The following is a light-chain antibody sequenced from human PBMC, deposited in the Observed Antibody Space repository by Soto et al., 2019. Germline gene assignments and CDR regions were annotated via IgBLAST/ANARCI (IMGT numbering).Light chain of an antibody. CDR2: GAS. Sequence: EMVMTQSPATLSLSPGESATLSCRASQSVSSGLAWYQQKPGHAPRLLMYGASIRAAGVPARFSGSGSGTEFALTISSLQSEDFAVYFCHQYNKWPLNTFGQGTKVELK. CDR3: HQYNKWPLNT. J-gene: IGKJ1*01. V-gene: IGKV3-15*01. CDR1: QSVSSG.